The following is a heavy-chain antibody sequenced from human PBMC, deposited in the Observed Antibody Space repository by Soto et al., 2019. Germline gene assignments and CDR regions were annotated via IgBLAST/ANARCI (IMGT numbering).Heavy chain of an antibody. V-gene: IGHV3-74*01. CDR3: AKDSCYFDL. CDR1: GFIFTNFW. J-gene: IGHJ4*02. CDR2: IDTSVSST. Sequence: GGSLRLSCEASGFIFTNFWMHWVRQVPGKGLVWVSRIDTSVSSTSYADSVKGRFTISRDNAKNTVSLQMNSLRAEDTGVYYCAKDSCYFDLWSQGSLVTVSS. D-gene: IGHD3-22*01.